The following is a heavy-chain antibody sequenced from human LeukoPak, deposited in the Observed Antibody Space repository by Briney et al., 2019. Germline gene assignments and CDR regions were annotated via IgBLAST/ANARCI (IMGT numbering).Heavy chain of an antibody. J-gene: IGHJ4*02. V-gene: IGHV1-2*02. CDR1: GYTFTGYY. Sequence: GASVKVSCKASGYTFTGYYMHWVRQAPGQGLEWMGWINPNSGGTNYAQKFQGRVTITADESTSTAYMELSSLRSEDTAVYYCARDRGYSSGWYEFDYWGQGTLVTVSS. CDR2: INPNSGGT. CDR3: ARDRGYSSGWYEFDY. D-gene: IGHD6-19*01.